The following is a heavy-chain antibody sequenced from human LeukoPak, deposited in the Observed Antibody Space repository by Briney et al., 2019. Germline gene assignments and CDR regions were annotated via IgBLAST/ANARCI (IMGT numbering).Heavy chain of an antibody. CDR1: GGSISSSSYY. Sequence: KPSETLSLTCTVSGGSISSSSYYWGWIRQPPGKGLEWIGSIYYSGSTYYNPSLKSRVTISVDTPKNQFSLKLSSVTAADTAVYYCARVADRPHYYDSSGYVVYFDYWGQGTLVTVSS. V-gene: IGHV4-39*07. D-gene: IGHD3-22*01. CDR2: IYYSGST. J-gene: IGHJ4*02. CDR3: ARVADRPHYYDSSGYVVYFDY.